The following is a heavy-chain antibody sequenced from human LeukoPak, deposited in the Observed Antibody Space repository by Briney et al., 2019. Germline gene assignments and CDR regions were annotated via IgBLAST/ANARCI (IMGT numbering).Heavy chain of an antibody. J-gene: IGHJ6*03. Sequence: SETLSLTCTVSGGSISSYYWSWIRQPPGKGLEWIGYIYHSGSTYYNPSLKSRVTISVDRSKNQFSLKLSSVTAADTAVYYCARGLGFWSGYSSGYYYMDVWGKGTTVTVSS. D-gene: IGHD3-3*01. CDR2: IYHSGST. CDR3: ARGLGFWSGYSSGYYYMDV. V-gene: IGHV4-59*12. CDR1: GGSISSYY.